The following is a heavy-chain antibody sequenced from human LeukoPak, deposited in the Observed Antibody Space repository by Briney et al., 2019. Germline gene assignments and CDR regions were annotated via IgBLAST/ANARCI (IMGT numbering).Heavy chain of an antibody. V-gene: IGHV4-59*08. CDR2: IYYSGST. D-gene: IGHD1-1*01. CDR1: GGSISTYY. CDR3: AVNLTKHTFDI. J-gene: IGHJ3*02. Sequence: PSETLSLTCTVSGGSISTYYWSWIRQSPGKGLEWIGSIYYSGSTNYNPPLKSRVTISVDTSKNQFSLELSSVTAADTAVYYCAVNLTKHTFDIWGQGTMVTVSS.